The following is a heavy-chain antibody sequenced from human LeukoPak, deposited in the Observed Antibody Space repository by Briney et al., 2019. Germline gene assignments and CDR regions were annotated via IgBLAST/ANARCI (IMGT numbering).Heavy chain of an antibody. J-gene: IGHJ4*02. Sequence: ASVKVSCKASGYTFSTYGISWLRQAPGQGLEWMGWISASNGNTNYAQKFQGRVTMTTDTSTSTLYMEVRSLRSDDTAVYYCARDNGYKSVDHWGQGTLVTVSS. CDR2: ISASNGNT. V-gene: IGHV1-18*01. CDR3: ARDNGYKSVDH. CDR1: GYTFSTYG. D-gene: IGHD1-14*01.